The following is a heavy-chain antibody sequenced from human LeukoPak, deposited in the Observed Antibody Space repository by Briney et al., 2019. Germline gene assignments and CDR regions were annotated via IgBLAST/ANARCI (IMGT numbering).Heavy chain of an antibody. CDR2: MNPNSGNT. CDR3: ARARRLGYDSSGYSDY. D-gene: IGHD3-22*01. Sequence: ASVKVSCKASGYTFTSYDINWVRQATGQGLEWMGWMNPNSGNTGYAQKFQGRVTMTRNTSISTAYMELSSLRSEDTAVYYCARARRLGYDSSGYSDYWGQGTLVTVSS. V-gene: IGHV1-8*01. CDR1: GYTFTSYD. J-gene: IGHJ4*02.